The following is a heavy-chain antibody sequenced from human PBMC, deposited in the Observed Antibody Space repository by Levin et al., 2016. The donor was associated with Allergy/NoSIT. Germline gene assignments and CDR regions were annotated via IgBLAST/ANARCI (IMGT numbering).Heavy chain of an antibody. CDR3: AKTDRMAVAKGSFDH. D-gene: IGHD6-19*01. CDR2: ISATGAAT. V-gene: IGHV3-23*01. CDR1: GFTFGSYA. Sequence: GESLKISCVGSGFTFGSYAMGWVRQAPGKGLEWVAAISATGAATYYTDSLRGRFTISRDNSKNTLYLQMDGLRDDDTAVYFCAKTDRMAVAKGSFDHWGQGTLLTVSS. J-gene: IGHJ4*02.